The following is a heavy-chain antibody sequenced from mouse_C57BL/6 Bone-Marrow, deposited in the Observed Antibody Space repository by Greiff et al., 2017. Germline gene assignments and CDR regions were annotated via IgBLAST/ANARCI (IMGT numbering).Heavy chain of an antibody. CDR1: GYTFTSYW. CDR2: IYPGSGST. CDR3: ARSLQAWYGSIDY. D-gene: IGHD1-1*01. J-gene: IGHJ2*01. Sequence: QVQLQQPGAELVKPGASVKMSCKASGYTFTSYWITWVKQRPGQGLVWIGDIYPGSGSTNYNEKFKSKATLTVDTSSSTAYMQLSSLTSEDSAVYYCARSLQAWYGSIDYWGQGTTLTVSS. V-gene: IGHV1-55*01.